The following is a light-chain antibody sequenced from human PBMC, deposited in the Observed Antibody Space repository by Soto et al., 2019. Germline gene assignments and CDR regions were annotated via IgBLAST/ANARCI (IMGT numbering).Light chain of an antibody. Sequence: DIQMTQSPSSLSASVGDTVTISCRASQSIRAYLNWYQHKPGKAPKLLIYGATSLHSGAPSRSSGSGSGPDFSLTISSLQPEDFATYYRQQTFSVTPLTFGGGTKVDIK. CDR2: GAT. J-gene: IGKJ4*01. CDR1: QSIRAY. V-gene: IGKV1-39*01. CDR3: QQTFSVTPLT.